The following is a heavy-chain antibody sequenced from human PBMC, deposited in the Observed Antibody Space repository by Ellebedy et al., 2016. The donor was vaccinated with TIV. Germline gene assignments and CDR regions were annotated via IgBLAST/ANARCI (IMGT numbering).Heavy chain of an antibody. J-gene: IGHJ5*02. Sequence: ASVKVSCKASGGTFSSYAISWVRQAPGQGLEWMGGVIPIFGTANYAQKFQGRVTITADESTSTAYMELSSLRSEDTAVYYCARSPSFGYNNIVVVPAAKGFDPWGQGTLVTVSS. V-gene: IGHV1-69*13. CDR2: VIPIFGTA. CDR3: ARSPSFGYNNIVVVPAAKGFDP. CDR1: GGTFSSYA. D-gene: IGHD2-2*01.